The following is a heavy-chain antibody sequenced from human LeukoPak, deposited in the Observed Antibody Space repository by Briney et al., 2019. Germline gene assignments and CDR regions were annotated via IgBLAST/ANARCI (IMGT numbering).Heavy chain of an antibody. CDR1: GFTFSSYW. D-gene: IGHD5-18*01. CDR3: ARDTPRYSYGYALDY. CDR2: KKQDGSEK. J-gene: IGHJ4*02. Sequence: PGGSLRLSCAASGFTFSSYWMSWVRQAPGKGLECMANKKQDGSEKYYVDSVKGRFTISRDNAKNSLYLQMNSLRAEDTAVYYCARDTPRYSYGYALDYWGQGTLVTVSS. V-gene: IGHV3-7*05.